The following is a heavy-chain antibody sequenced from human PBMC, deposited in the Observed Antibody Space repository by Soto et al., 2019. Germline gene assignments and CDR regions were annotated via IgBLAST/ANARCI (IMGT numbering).Heavy chain of an antibody. J-gene: IGHJ4*02. CDR2: ISYDGSNK. Sequence: QVQLVESGGGVVQPGRSLRLSCAASGFTFSSYAMHWVRQAPGKGLEWVAVISYDGSNKYYADSVKGRFTISRDNSKNTLYLQMNSLRAEDTAVYYCARGPPDYWGQGTLVTVSS. V-gene: IGHV3-30-3*01. CDR1: GFTFSSYA. CDR3: ARGPPDY.